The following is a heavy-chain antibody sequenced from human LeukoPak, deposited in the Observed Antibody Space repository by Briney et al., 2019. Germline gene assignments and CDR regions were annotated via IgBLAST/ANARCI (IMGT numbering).Heavy chain of an antibody. J-gene: IGHJ4*02. D-gene: IGHD2-15*01. V-gene: IGHV3-30-3*01. Sequence: GGSLRLSCAASGFTFSNFAVHWVRQAPGKGLEWVAVISGDGSNKYYADSVKGRFTISRDNSKNTLYLQMNGLRAEDTAIYYCAREYDIAVYYFDYWGQGDLVTVSS. CDR1: GFTFSNFA. CDR2: ISGDGSNK. CDR3: AREYDIAVYYFDY.